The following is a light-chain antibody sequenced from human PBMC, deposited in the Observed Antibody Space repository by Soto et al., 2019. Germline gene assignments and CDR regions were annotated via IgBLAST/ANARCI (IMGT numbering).Light chain of an antibody. CDR1: QSISDN. V-gene: IGKV3-15*01. Sequence: EIVMSQSPATLSVSPGERATLSCRASQSISDNLVWYQKKPGQAPRLLIYGASTRATGTPARFSGSGSGADYFLTISILQSEDFAVYYCQQYHNWPLITFGEGTRLE. CDR3: QQYHNWPLIT. J-gene: IGKJ5*01. CDR2: GAS.